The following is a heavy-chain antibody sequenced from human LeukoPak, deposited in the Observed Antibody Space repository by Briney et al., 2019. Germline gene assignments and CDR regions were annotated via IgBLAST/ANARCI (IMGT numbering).Heavy chain of an antibody. CDR3: ARVAEAAAFDY. Sequence: GGSLRLSCAASGFTFSSYSMTWVRQAPGKGLEWVSSISSSSRYIYYADSMKGRFTISRDNAKNSLFLQMSSLRAEDTAVYYCARVAEAAAFDYWGQGTLVTVSS. D-gene: IGHD6-13*01. CDR2: ISSSSRYI. J-gene: IGHJ4*02. CDR1: GFTFSSYS. V-gene: IGHV3-21*01.